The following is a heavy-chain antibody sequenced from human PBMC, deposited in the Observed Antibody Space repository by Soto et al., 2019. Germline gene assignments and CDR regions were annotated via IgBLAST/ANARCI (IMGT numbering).Heavy chain of an antibody. J-gene: IGHJ4*02. D-gene: IGHD3-22*01. Sequence: PSETLSLTRTVSGGSITSIKWWTWVRQPPGKGLEWIGEIYHSGDTNYNPSLKSRVTISVDKSKNQFSLKLSSLTAADTAVYYCATPFGINSSGFYWGQGTLVTVSS. V-gene: IGHV4-4*02. CDR2: IYHSGDT. CDR1: GGSITSIKW. CDR3: ATPFGINSSGFY.